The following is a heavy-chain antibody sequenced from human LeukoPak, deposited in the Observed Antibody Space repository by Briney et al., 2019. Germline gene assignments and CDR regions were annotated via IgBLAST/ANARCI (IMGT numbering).Heavy chain of an antibody. CDR3: ARDGGTYDHAFDI. J-gene: IGHJ3*02. CDR1: GGSISSYY. V-gene: IGHV4-59*01. Sequence: SETLSLTCTVSGGSISSYYWSWIRQPSGKGLEWIGYIYYSGSTNYNPSLKSRVTISVDTSKNQFSLKLSSVAAADTAVYYCARDGGTYDHAFDIWGQGTMVTVSS. CDR2: IYYSGST. D-gene: IGHD3-16*01.